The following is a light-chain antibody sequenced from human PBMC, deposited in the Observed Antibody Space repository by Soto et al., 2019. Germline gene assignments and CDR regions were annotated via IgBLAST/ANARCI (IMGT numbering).Light chain of an antibody. Sequence: DIPMTQSPSSLSASVGDRVTITCWASQSISFYLNWYQQKPGKAPNLLIYAASSLQSGVPSRFSSSGSGTDFTLTISSLQPEDFATYYCQQSYSRPLTFGQGTKVEI. CDR2: AAS. V-gene: IGKV1-39*01. CDR1: QSISFY. J-gene: IGKJ1*01. CDR3: QQSYSRPLT.